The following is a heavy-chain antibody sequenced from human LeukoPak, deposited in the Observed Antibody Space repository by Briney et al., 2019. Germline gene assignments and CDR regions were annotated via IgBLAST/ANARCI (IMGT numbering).Heavy chain of an antibody. V-gene: IGHV1-46*01. D-gene: IGHD5-24*01. J-gene: IGHJ3*02. CDR2: INPSSNST. Sequence: ASVKVSCKASGYTFTSYYMHWVRQAPGQGLEWMGLINPSSNSTSYAQKFQGRLTMTSDMSTSTVYMELRSLRSEDTAVYYCARADITRDGYNSAFDIWGQGTMVTVSS. CDR3: ARADITRDGYNSAFDI. CDR1: GYTFTSYY.